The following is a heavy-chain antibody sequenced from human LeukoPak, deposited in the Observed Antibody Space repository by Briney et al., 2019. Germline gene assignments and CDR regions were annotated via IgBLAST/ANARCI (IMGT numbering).Heavy chain of an antibody. CDR2: ISYDGSNK. J-gene: IGHJ3*02. Sequence: GGSLRLSCAASGFTFSSYAMHWVRQAPGKGLEWVAVISYDGSNKYYADSVKGRFTISRDNSKNTLYLQMNSLRAEDTAVYYCARGPQSHYDSRAFDIWGQGTMVTVSS. CDR3: ARGPQSHYDSRAFDI. CDR1: GFTFSSYA. D-gene: IGHD3-22*01. V-gene: IGHV3-30-3*01.